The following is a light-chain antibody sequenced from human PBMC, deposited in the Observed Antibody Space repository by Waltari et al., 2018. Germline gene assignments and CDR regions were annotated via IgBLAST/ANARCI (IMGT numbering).Light chain of an antibody. J-gene: IGKJ4*01. CDR3: MQALQTPLT. CDR2: LGS. Sequence: EIVMTQSPLSLPGTPGELASHSCRSSQSLLHSNGYNYLDWYLQKPGQSPQLLIYLGSNRASGVPDRFSGSGSGTDFTLKISRVEAEDVGVYYCMQALQTPLTFGGGTKVEIK. CDR1: QSLLHSNGYNY. V-gene: IGKV2-28*01.